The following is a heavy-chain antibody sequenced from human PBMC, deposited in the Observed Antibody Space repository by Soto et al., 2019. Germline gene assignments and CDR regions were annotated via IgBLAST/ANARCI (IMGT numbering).Heavy chain of an antibody. CDR2: IYYSGST. J-gene: IGHJ4*02. Sequence: TSETLSLTCTVSGGSISSSSYYWGWIRQPPGKGLEWIGSIYYSGSTYYNPSLKSRVTISVDTSKNQFSLKLSSMTAADTAVYCCARHRYSGYYYVPQFDYWGQGTLVTVSS. D-gene: IGHD3-22*01. CDR3: ARHRYSGYYYVPQFDY. V-gene: IGHV4-39*01. CDR1: GGSISSSSYY.